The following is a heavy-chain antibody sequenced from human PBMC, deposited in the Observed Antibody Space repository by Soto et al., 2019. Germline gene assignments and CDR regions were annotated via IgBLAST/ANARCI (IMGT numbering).Heavy chain of an antibody. V-gene: IGHV1-2*04. Sequence: QVQLVQSGAEVKKPGASVKVSCKASGYTFTGYYMHWVRQAPGQGLEWMGWINPNSGGTNYVQKFQGWVTMTSDTSESTAEMELGRLRSDDTAVYYCAGTRRGVIAAAGNDAFDIWGQGKMVTVSS. J-gene: IGHJ3*02. D-gene: IGHD6-13*01. CDR2: INPNSGGT. CDR1: GYTFTGYY. CDR3: AGTRRGVIAAAGNDAFDI.